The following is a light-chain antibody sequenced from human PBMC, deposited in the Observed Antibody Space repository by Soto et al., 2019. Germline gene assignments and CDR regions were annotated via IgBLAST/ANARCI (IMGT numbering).Light chain of an antibody. CDR3: SSYTTSSADG. J-gene: IGLJ1*01. CDR2: DVS. V-gene: IGLV2-14*01. Sequence: QSALTQPASVSGSPGQSITISCTGTSSDFGRYNYVSWYQQHPGKAPTLMIYDVSNRPSGVSNRFSGSKSGNTASLTISGIQAEDEADYYCSSYTTSSADGFGTGTKVTVL. CDR1: SSDFGRYNY.